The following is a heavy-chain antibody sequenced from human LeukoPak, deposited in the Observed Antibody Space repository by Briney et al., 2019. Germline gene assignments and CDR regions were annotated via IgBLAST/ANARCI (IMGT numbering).Heavy chain of an antibody. J-gene: IGHJ4*02. V-gene: IGHV4-34*01. Sequence: PSETPSLTCAVYGGSFSGYYWSCIRQPPGKGLEWIGEINHSGSTNYNPSLKSRVTISVDTSKNQFSLKLSSVTAADTAVYYCARVGSYYGSGSPYYFDYWGQGTLVTVSS. D-gene: IGHD3-10*01. CDR3: ARVGSYYGSGSPYYFDY. CDR2: INHSGST. CDR1: GGSFSGYY.